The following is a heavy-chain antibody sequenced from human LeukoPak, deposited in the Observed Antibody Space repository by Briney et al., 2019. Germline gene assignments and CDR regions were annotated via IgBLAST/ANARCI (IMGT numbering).Heavy chain of an antibody. CDR1: GFSFSNYW. D-gene: IGHD5-12*01. CDR3: AREARATFDY. Sequence: GGSLRLSCAASGFSFSNYWMSWVRLAPVKGLEWVASIKQDGSEKHYVDSVKGRFTISKDNAKNALYLQMSSLRAEDTAVYYCAREARATFDYWGQGTVVTVSS. J-gene: IGHJ4*02. CDR2: IKQDGSEK. V-gene: IGHV3-7*01.